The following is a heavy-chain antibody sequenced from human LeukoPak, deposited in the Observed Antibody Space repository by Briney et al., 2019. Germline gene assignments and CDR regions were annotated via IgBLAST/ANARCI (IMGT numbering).Heavy chain of an antibody. D-gene: IGHD3-22*01. CDR3: ARLRAYYYDSSGYYNFDF. CDR1: GGSTSSSSFY. V-gene: IGHV4-39*01. J-gene: IGHJ4*02. Sequence: KPSETLSLTCTVSGGSTSSSSFYWGWIRQPPGKGLECIGRVSYSGRTYYNPSLQSRVTISVDTSKNQFSLRLSSVTAADTAVYYCARLRAYYYDSSGYYNFDFWGQGTLVTASS. CDR2: VSYSGRT.